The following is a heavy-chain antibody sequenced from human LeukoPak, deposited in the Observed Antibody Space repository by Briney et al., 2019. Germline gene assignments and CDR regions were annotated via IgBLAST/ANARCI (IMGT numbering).Heavy chain of an antibody. J-gene: IGHJ4*02. CDR2: IFGSGGST. V-gene: IGHV3-23*01. CDR3: AKTTTGYSSGRFPGWPVDY. CDR1: GFTFSSYA. Sequence: GGSLRLSCAASGFTFSSYAMYWVRQAPGKGLEWVSGIFGSGGSTHYADSVKGRFTISRDNSQNTVYLQMNSLRAEDTAVYYCAKTTTGYSSGRFPGWPVDYWGQGTLVTVSS. D-gene: IGHD6-19*01.